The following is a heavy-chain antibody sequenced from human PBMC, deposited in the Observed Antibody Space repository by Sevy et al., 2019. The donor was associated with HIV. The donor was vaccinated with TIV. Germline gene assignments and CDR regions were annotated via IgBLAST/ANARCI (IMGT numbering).Heavy chain of an antibody. CDR1: GFSFDSYG. Sequence: GGSLRLSCAVSGFSFDSYGMTWVRQAPGKGLEWVSGISGSGTRTYYADSVKGRFIMSIDNSKNTLYLQMNSLRSEDKVIYYCPKGGGGDYDPDEIGYYFYYYHMDVWGKGTTVTVSS. V-gene: IGHV3-23*01. CDR3: PKGGGGDYDPDEIGYYFYYYHMDV. J-gene: IGHJ6*03. CDR2: ISGSGTRT. D-gene: IGHD3-22*01.